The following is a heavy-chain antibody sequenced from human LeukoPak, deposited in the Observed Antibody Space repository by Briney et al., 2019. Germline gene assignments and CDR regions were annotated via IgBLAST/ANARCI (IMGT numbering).Heavy chain of an antibody. CDR1: GGTFSSYA. D-gene: IGHD2-15*01. CDR2: IIPIFGTA. CDR3: ARDLNCSGGSCYSWTYYYYGMDV. V-gene: IGHV1-69*13. Sequence: SVKVSCKASGGTFSSYAISWVRQAPGQGLEWMGGIIPIFGTANYAQKFQGRVTITADESTSTAYMELRSLRSDDTAVYYCARDLNCSGGSCYSWTYYYYGMDVWGQGTTVTVSS. J-gene: IGHJ6*02.